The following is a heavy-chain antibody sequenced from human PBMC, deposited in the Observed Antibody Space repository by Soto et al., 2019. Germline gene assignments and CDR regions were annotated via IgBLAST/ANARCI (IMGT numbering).Heavy chain of an antibody. J-gene: IGHJ4*02. V-gene: IGHV3-30*03. CDR3: IGFFDSSGYFVDY. CDR1: GFTFSSYG. CDR2: ISYDGSNK. Sequence: PGGSLRLSCAASGFTFSSYGMHWVRQAPGKGLEWVAVISYDGSNKYYADSVKGRFTISRDNSKNTLYLQMNSLRAEDTAVYYCIGFFDSSGYFVDYWGQGTLVTVSS. D-gene: IGHD3-22*01.